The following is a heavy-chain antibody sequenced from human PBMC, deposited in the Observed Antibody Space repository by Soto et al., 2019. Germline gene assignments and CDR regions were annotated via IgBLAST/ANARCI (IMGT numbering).Heavy chain of an antibody. CDR1: GFTFSRHA. V-gene: IGHV3-30*04. CDR2: ISRDGSYI. CDR3: ARTRNGGVADSFDS. J-gene: IGHJ5*01. D-gene: IGHD3-3*01. Sequence: QVQLVESGGGEVQPGGSLRLSCAASGFTFSRHAIHWVCLTPGRGLEWVLAISRDGSYIYYTDSVKGRFTVSRDNSKNTVFVQMNRLIPDDTALYFCARTRNGGVADSFDSWGQGTRVTVSS.